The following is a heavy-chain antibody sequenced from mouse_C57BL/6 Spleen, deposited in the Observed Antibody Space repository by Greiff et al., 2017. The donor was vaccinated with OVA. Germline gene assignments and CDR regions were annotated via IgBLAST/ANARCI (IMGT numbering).Heavy chain of an antibody. D-gene: IGHD1-1*01. J-gene: IGHJ3*01. Sequence: EVKLVESGGGLVKPGGSLKLSCAASGFTFSDYGMHWVRQAPEKGLEWVAYISSGSSTIYYADTVKGRFTISRDNAKNTLFLKMTSLRSEDTAMYYCARDYYGSSSFAYWGQGTLVTVSA. V-gene: IGHV5-17*01. CDR3: ARDYYGSSSFAY. CDR1: GFTFSDYG. CDR2: ISSGSSTI.